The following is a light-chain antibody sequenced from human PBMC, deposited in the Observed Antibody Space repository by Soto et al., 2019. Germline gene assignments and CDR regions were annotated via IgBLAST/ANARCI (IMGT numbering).Light chain of an antibody. J-gene: IGLJ2*01. Sequence: ALTQPASVSGSPGQSITISCTGTSSDVGGYNYVSWYQQHPGKAPKLMIYEVSNRPSGVSNRFSGSKSGNTASLTISGLQAEDEADYYCSSYTSSSTLEGVVFGGGTKVTVL. CDR1: SSDVGGYNY. CDR3: SSYTSSSTLEGVV. V-gene: IGLV2-14*01. CDR2: EVS.